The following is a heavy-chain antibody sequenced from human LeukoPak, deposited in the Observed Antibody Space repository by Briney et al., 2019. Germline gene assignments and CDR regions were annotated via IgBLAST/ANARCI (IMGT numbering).Heavy chain of an antibody. CDR2: ISYDGSNK. J-gene: IGHJ5*02. CDR3: ATLDDIVVVPTSKNWFDP. Sequence: TGGSLRLSCAASGFTFSSYGMHWVRQAPGKGLEWVAVISYDGSNKYYADSVKGRFTISRDNSKNTLYLQMNSLRAEDTAVYYCATLDDIVVVPTSKNWFDPWGQETLVTVSS. V-gene: IGHV3-30*03. CDR1: GFTFSSYG. D-gene: IGHD2-2*01.